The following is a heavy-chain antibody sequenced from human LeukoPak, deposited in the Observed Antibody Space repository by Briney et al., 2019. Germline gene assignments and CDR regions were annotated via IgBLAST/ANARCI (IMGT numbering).Heavy chain of an antibody. V-gene: IGHV3-15*01. CDR3: AALPSGPDY. CDR1: GFTFNNAW. Sequence: GGSLRLSCAASGFTFNNAWMSWVRQAPGKGLEWVGRIKSKTDGGTTDYAAPVKGRFIISRDDSQNTLYLQMSSLKTEDTAVYYCAALPSGPDYWGQGTLVTVSS. CDR2: IKSKTDGGTT. D-gene: IGHD7-27*01. J-gene: IGHJ4*02.